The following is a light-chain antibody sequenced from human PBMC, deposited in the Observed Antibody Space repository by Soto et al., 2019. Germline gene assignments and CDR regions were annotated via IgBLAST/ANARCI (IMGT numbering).Light chain of an antibody. CDR2: ENN. CDR3: GTWDSSLSAVV. J-gene: IGLJ2*01. V-gene: IGLV1-51*02. CDR1: SSNIGNNY. Sequence: QSVLTQPPSVSAAPGQKVTISCSGSSSNIGNNYVSWYQQFPGTAPKLLIYENNKRPSGIPDRFSGSKSDTSATLGITGLQTGDEADYYCGTWDSSLSAVVFGGGTKLTVL.